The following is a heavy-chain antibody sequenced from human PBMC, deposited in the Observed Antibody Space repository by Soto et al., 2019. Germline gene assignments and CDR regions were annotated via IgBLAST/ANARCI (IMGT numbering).Heavy chain of an antibody. Sequence: XETLSLPFTVSCGSLSSRAYYWGWIRRPPGKGLEFIGSINYSGNTYYSPSLKSRVTLSVDTSKNQFYLKVTSVTATDTGLYYCSRRAPAGFDPWGQEPWSPSPQ. CDR1: CGSLSSRAYY. V-gene: IGHV4-39*01. CDR3: SRRAPAGFDP. J-gene: IGHJ5*02. CDR2: INYSGNT.